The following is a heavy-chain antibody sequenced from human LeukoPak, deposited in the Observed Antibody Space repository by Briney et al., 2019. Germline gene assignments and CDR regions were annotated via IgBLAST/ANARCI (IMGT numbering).Heavy chain of an antibody. CDR3: ARYTISGLMY. CDR1: GGSISGYY. D-gene: IGHD6-25*01. CDR2: IYSSGRT. V-gene: IGHV4-59*13. J-gene: IGHJ4*02. Sequence: SETLSLTCTVSGGSISGYYWSWIRQPPGKGLEWIGCIYSSGRTNYNPSLKSRVTISVDTSKNQFSLKLSSVTATDTAVYYCARYTISGLMYWGQGTQVTVTS.